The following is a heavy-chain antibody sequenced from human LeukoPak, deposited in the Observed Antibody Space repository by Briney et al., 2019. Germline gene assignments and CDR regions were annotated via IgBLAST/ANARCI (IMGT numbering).Heavy chain of an antibody. V-gene: IGHV3-23*01. CDR3: AKDLPVHSSSPVHYYFDY. Sequence: QAGGSLRLSCAASGFTFSSYAMSWVRQAPGKGLEWVLAISGSGGSTYYADSVKGRFTISRDNSKNTLYLQMNSLRAEDTAVYYCAKDLPVHSSSPVHYYFDYWGQGTLVTVSS. D-gene: IGHD6-6*01. J-gene: IGHJ4*02. CDR1: GFTFSSYA. CDR2: ISGSGGST.